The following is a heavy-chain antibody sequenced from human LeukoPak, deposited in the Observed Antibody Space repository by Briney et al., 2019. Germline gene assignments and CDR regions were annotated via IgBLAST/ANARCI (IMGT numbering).Heavy chain of an antibody. Sequence: GGSLRLSCAASGFTFSSYEMNWVRQAPGKGLEWVSYISSSGSTIYYADSVKGRFTISRDNSKNTPYLQMNSLRAEDTAVYYCARDHRYSSSWYFGYWGQGTLVTVSS. CDR2: ISSSGSTI. D-gene: IGHD6-13*01. CDR3: ARDHRYSSSWYFGY. V-gene: IGHV3-48*03. CDR1: GFTFSSYE. J-gene: IGHJ4*02.